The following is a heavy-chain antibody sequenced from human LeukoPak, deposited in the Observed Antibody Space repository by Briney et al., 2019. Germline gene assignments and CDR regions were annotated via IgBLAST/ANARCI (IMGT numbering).Heavy chain of an antibody. Sequence: GGSLRLSCAASGFTFSSYAMHWVRQAPGKGLEWVAVISYDGSNKYYADSVKGRFTISRDNSKNTLYLQMNSLRAEDTAVYYCARASTQPGYYESDYYYMDVWGKGTTVTVSS. J-gene: IGHJ6*03. D-gene: IGHD3-3*01. CDR3: ARASTQPGYYESDYYYMDV. CDR2: ISYDGSNK. V-gene: IGHV3-30*04. CDR1: GFTFSSYA.